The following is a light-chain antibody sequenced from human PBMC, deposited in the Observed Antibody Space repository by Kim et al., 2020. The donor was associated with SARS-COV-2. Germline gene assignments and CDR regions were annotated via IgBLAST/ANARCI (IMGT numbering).Light chain of an antibody. Sequence: DIQMTQYPSSLSASVGDRVTINCRASQNIGKNLNWYQQKSGKVPKVLIFAASFLQTGVPSRFSGSGSGTDFTLSINSQHPEDIATYYCQQSYSLVTFGGGTKVDIK. J-gene: IGKJ4*01. CDR1: QNIGKN. V-gene: IGKV1-39*01. CDR3: QQSYSLVT. CDR2: AAS.